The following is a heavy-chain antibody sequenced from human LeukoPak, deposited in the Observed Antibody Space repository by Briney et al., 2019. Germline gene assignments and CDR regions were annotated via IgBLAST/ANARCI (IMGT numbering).Heavy chain of an antibody. CDR2: IYSGGST. CDR1: GFNFKSYT. CDR3: ARVGKSYPAS. J-gene: IGHJ5*02. D-gene: IGHD1-14*01. Sequence: GGSLRLSCAASGFNFKSYTMSWVRQAPGKGLEWVSVIYSGGSTYYADSVKGRFTISRHNSKNTLYLQMNSLRAEDTAVYYCARVGKSYPASWGQGTLVTVSS. V-gene: IGHV3-53*04.